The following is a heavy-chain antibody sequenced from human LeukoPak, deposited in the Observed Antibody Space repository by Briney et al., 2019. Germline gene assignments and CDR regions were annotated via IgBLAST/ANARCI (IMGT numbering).Heavy chain of an antibody. CDR2: IYSGGST. D-gene: IGHD1-7*01. CDR3: ARGAYNWNYDPSGYYYYMDV. J-gene: IGHJ6*03. CDR1: GFTVSSNY. V-gene: IGHV3-53*01. Sequence: GGSLRLSCAASGFTVSSNYMSWVRQAPGKGLEWVSVIYSGGSTYYADSVKGRFTISRDNSKNTLYLQMNSLRAEDTAVYYCARGAYNWNYDPSGYYYYMDVWGKGTTVTVSS.